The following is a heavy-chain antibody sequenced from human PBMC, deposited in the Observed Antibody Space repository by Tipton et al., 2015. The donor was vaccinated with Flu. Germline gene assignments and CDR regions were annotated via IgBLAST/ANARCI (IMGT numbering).Heavy chain of an antibody. Sequence: RSLRLSCTASGFTFGDYAMGWVRQAPGKGLEWVGFIRSKAYGGTTEYAASVKGRFTISRDDSKSIAYLQMNSLKTEDTAVYYCTRAGEWYYYDSSGYNCDYWGQGTLVTVSS. CDR2: IRSKAYGGTT. J-gene: IGHJ4*02. CDR3: TRAGEWYYYDSSGYNCDY. D-gene: IGHD3-22*01. V-gene: IGHV3-49*04. CDR1: GFTFGDYA.